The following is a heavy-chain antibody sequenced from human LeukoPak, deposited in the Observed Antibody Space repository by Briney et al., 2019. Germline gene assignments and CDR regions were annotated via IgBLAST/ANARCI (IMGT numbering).Heavy chain of an antibody. V-gene: IGHV4-59*01. Sequence: SETLSLTCTVSGGSISSYYWSWIRQPPGKGLEWIGYIYYSGSTNYNPSLKSRVTISVDTSKNQFSLKLSSVTAADTAVYYCARGGVVVAATGQGWFDPWGQGTLVTVSS. CDR1: GGSISSYY. CDR2: IYYSGST. CDR3: ARGGVVVAATGQGWFDP. D-gene: IGHD2-15*01. J-gene: IGHJ5*02.